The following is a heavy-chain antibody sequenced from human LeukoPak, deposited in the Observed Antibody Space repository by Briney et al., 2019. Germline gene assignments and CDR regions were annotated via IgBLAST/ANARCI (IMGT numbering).Heavy chain of an antibody. V-gene: IGHV5-51*01. Sequence: GESLKISCKGSGYSFTSYWIGWVRQMPGKGLEWMGIIYPGDSDTRYSPSFQGQVTISADKSISTAYLQWSSLKASDTAMYYCASTDHIGYCIGGGPGWCAFDIWGQGTMVTVSS. CDR1: GYSFTSYW. J-gene: IGHJ3*02. D-gene: IGHD2-15*01. CDR3: ASTDHIGYCIGGGPGWCAFDI. CDR2: IYPGDSDT.